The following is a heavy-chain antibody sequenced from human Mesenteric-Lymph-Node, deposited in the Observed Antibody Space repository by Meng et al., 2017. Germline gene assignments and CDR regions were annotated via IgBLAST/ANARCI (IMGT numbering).Heavy chain of an antibody. D-gene: IGHD3-10*01. CDR3: ARDRGYGSESYSRFDY. CDR2: INSGGNTA. Sequence: SLKISCAASGSTFNTYEMNWVRQTPGKGLEWISYINSGGNTAYYADSVKGRFTISRDNAKDSLYLQVNGLRGEGTAVYYCARDRGYGSESYSRFDYWGQGTLVTVSS. V-gene: IGHV3-48*03. CDR1: GSTFNTYE. J-gene: IGHJ4*02.